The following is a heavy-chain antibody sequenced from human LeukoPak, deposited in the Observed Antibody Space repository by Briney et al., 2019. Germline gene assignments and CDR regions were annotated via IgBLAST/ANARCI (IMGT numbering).Heavy chain of an antibody. Sequence: PGGSLRLSCAVSGFIVSSNYMTWVRQAPGKGLEWVSVIYSGGRTYYADSVKGRLTISRDNSKNTLYLQMNSLRAEDTAVYYCARDRHDRFSDSFDIWGQGTMVTVSS. CDR1: GFIVSSNY. D-gene: IGHD3-3*01. J-gene: IGHJ3*02. V-gene: IGHV3-66*01. CDR3: ARDRHDRFSDSFDI. CDR2: IYSGGRT.